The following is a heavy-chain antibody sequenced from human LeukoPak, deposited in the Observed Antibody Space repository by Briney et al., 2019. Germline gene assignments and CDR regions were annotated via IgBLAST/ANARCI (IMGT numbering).Heavy chain of an antibody. CDR1: GASVSSGAYY. CDR3: ARDRTGYFFDG. J-gene: IGHJ4*02. Sequence: SQTLSLTCTVSGASVSSGAYYWSWIRQHPEKGLEWIGYIYDSGTTYYNPSLKSRVTISLHTSKSQFSLKMSSVTAADTAVYFCARDRTGYFFDGWGQGSLVTV. V-gene: IGHV4-31*03. CDR2: IYDSGTT.